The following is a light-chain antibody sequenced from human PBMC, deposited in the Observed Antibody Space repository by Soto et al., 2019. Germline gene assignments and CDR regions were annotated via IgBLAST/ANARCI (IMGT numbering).Light chain of an antibody. Sequence: EIVLTQSPGTLSLSPGERATLSCRASERLSSVYLAWYQQRPGQPPRLLIYGASNRATGIPDRFSGSGSGTDFTLIINRLEPEDAAIYYCQQYGGSPRITFGQGTRREIK. V-gene: IGKV3-20*01. CDR3: QQYGGSPRIT. J-gene: IGKJ5*01. CDR1: ERLSSVY. CDR2: GAS.